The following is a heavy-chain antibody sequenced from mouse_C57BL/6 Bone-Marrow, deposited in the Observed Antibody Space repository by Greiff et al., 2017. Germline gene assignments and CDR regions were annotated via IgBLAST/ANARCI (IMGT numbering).Heavy chain of an antibody. D-gene: IGHD1-1*01. CDR3: ARGGYYGSPWCAY. V-gene: IGHV1-78*01. Sequence: VKLQESDAELVKPGASVKISCKVSGYTFTDHTINWMKQRPEQGLEWIGYIYPRDGSTKYNEKFKGKATLTADKSSSTAYMQLNSLTSEDSAVYCCARGGYYGSPWCAYWGQGTLVTVSA. CDR1: GYTFTDHT. CDR2: IYPRDGST. J-gene: IGHJ3*01.